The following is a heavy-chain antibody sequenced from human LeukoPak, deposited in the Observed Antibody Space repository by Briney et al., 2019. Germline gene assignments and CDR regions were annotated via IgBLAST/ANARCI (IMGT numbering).Heavy chain of an antibody. V-gene: IGHV3-23*01. J-gene: IGHJ6*02. CDR3: AKAASSSWPSYYYGMDV. D-gene: IGHD6-13*01. CDR2: ITGSGGNT. Sequence: GGSLRLSCAASGFIFSSYSMSWVRQAPGKGLEWVSVITGSGGNTYYADSVKGRFTISKDNSKNTVCLQMSSLRVDDTAVYYCAKAASSSWPSYYYGMDVWGQGTTVTVSS. CDR1: GFIFSSYS.